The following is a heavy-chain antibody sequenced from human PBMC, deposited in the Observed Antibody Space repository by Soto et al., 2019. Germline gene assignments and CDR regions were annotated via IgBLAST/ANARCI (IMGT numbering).Heavy chain of an antibody. D-gene: IGHD4-17*01. CDR2: ISGSGGST. Sequence: GGSLRLSCAASGFTFSSYAMSWVRQAPGKGLEWVSAISGSGGSTYYADSVKGRFTISRDNSKNTLYLQMNSLRAEDTAVYYCAKDLSDYGDYDSVYWGQGTLVTVSS. J-gene: IGHJ4*02. CDR1: GFTFSSYA. CDR3: AKDLSDYGDYDSVY. V-gene: IGHV3-23*01.